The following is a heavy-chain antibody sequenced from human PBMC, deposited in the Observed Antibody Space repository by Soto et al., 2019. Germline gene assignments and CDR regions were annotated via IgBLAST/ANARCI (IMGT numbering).Heavy chain of an antibody. Sequence: SETLSLTCAVSGGSFTSNNWWTWVRQPPGQGLEWIGEIYRSGSTNYNPSLKSRVTISVDTSKNQFSLKLSSVTAADTAVYYCARDKIYGYSSGWYYGMDVWGQGTTVTVS. D-gene: IGHD6-19*01. CDR3: ARDKIYGYSSGWYYGMDV. CDR1: GGSFTSNNW. CDR2: IYRSGST. J-gene: IGHJ6*02. V-gene: IGHV4-4*02.